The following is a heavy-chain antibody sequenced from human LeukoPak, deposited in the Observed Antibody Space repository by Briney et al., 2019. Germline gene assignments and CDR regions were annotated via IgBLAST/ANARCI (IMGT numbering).Heavy chain of an antibody. D-gene: IGHD3-22*01. CDR1: GGTFSSYA. CDR3: ARDGSYYYDSSGYTFDY. J-gene: IGHJ4*02. Sequence: SVKVSCKASGGTFSSYAISWVRQAPGQGLEWMGRIIPIFGTANYAQKFQGRVTITTDESTSTAYMELSSLTSEGTAVYYCARDGSYYYDSSGYTFDYWGQGTLVTVSS. CDR2: IIPIFGTA. V-gene: IGHV1-69*05.